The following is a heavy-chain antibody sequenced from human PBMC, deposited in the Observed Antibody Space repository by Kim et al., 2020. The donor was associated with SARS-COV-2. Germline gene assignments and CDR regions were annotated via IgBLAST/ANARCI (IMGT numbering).Heavy chain of an antibody. V-gene: IGHV3-23*01. CDR1: GFTFSSYA. Sequence: GGSLRLSCAASGFTFSSYAMSWVRQAPGKGLEWVSAISGSGGSTYYADSVKGRFTISRDNSKNTLYLQMNSLRAEDTAVYYCAKSLGYCSGGSCYGIDYWGQGTLVTVSS. J-gene: IGHJ4*02. D-gene: IGHD2-15*01. CDR2: ISGSGGST. CDR3: AKSLGYCSGGSCYGIDY.